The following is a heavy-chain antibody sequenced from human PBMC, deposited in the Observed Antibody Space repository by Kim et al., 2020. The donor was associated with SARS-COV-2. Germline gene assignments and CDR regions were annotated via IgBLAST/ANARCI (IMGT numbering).Heavy chain of an antibody. J-gene: IGHJ4*02. Sequence: GGSLRLSCAASGFTFSSYEMNWVRQAPGKGLEWVSYISSSGSTIYYADSVKGRFTISRDNAKNSLYLQMNSLRAEDTAVYYCATQPLGTYYDILTGYRPIDYWGQGTLVTVSS. CDR3: ATQPLGTYYDILTGYRPIDY. CDR2: ISSSGSTI. V-gene: IGHV3-48*03. D-gene: IGHD3-9*01. CDR1: GFTFSSYE.